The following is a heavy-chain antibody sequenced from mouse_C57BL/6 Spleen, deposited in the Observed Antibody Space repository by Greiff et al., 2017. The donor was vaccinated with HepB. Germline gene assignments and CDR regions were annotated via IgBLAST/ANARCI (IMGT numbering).Heavy chain of an antibody. J-gene: IGHJ1*03. Sequence: EVQLQQSGPELVKPGASVKISCKASGYTFTDYYMNWVKQSHGKSLEWIGDINPNNGGTSYNQKFKGKATLTVDKSSSTAYMELRSLTSADSAVYYCACITTPPEGYFDVWGTGTTVTVSS. CDR3: ACITTPPEGYFDV. CDR2: INPNNGGT. V-gene: IGHV1-26*01. D-gene: IGHD1-1*01. CDR1: GYTFTDYY.